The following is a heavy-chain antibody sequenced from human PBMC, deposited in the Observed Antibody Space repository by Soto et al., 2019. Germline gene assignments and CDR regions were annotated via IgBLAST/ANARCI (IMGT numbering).Heavy chain of an antibody. CDR2: IVVGSGNT. CDR3: ARFLGTGTTSHWFDP. Sequence: QMQLVQSGPEVKKPGTSVKVSCKASGFTFTSSAMQWVRQARGQRLEWIGWIVVGSGNTNYAQKFQERVTITRDMSTSTAYMELSSLRSEDTAVYYCARFLGTGTTSHWFDPWGQGTLVTVSS. V-gene: IGHV1-58*02. D-gene: IGHD1-1*01. CDR1: GFTFTSSA. J-gene: IGHJ5*02.